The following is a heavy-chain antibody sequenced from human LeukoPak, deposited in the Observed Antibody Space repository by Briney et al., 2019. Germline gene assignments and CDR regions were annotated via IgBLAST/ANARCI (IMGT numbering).Heavy chain of an antibody. CDR2: ISYDGSNK. V-gene: IGHV3-30*01. J-gene: IGHJ3*02. CDR3: ARGPGPIAGAKNPFDI. D-gene: IGHD1-26*01. CDR1: GFTFSAYA. Sequence: GRSLRLSCAASGFTFSAYAMHWVRQAPGKELEWVAVISYDGSNKYYADSVKGRFTISGDKSKDTLYLQMNSLRPEDTALYYCARGPGPIAGAKNPFDIWGQGTMVTVSS.